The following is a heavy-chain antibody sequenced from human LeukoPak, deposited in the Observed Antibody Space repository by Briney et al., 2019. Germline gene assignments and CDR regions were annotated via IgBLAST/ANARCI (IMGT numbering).Heavy chain of an antibody. J-gene: IGHJ3*02. V-gene: IGHV4-4*07. CDR1: GGSISSYY. Sequence: SETLSLTCTVSGGSISSYYWSWIRQPAGKGLEWIGRIYTSGSTNYNPSLKSRVTMSVDTSKNQFSLKLSSVTAADTAVYYCARGTHFGSGSYYNEYFDIWGQGTMVTVSS. CDR3: ARGTHFGSGSYYNEYFDI. CDR2: IYTSGST. D-gene: IGHD3-10*01.